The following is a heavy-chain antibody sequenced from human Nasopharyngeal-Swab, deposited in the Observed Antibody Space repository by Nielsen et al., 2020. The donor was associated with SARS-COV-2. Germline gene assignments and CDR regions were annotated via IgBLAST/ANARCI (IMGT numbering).Heavy chain of an antibody. V-gene: IGHV3-64*01. J-gene: IGHJ4*02. CDR2: ISSNGGST. Sequence: GESLKISCAASGFTFSSYAMHWVRQAPGKGLEYDSAISSNGGSTYYANSVKGRFTISRDNSKNTLYLQMGSLRAEDMAVYYCARGWRWADDYWGQGTLVTVSS. CDR1: GFTFSSYA. D-gene: IGHD5-24*01. CDR3: ARGWRWADDY.